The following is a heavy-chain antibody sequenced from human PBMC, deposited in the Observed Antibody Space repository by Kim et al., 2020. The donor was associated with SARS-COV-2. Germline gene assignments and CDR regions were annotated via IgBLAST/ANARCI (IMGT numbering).Heavy chain of an antibody. V-gene: IGHV1-18*01. J-gene: IGHJ4*02. CDR1: GYTFTSYG. CDR3: ARDYCSSTSCYATFDY. Sequence: ASVKVSCKASGYTFTSYGISWVRQAPGQGLEWMGWISAYNGNTNYAQKLQGRVTMTTDTSTSTAYMELRCLRSDDTAVYYCARDYCSSTSCYATFDYWGQGTLVTVSS. D-gene: IGHD2-2*01. CDR2: ISAYNGNT.